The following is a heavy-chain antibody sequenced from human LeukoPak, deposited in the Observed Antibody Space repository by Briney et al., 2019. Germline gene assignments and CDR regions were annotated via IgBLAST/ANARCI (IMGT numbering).Heavy chain of an antibody. J-gene: IGHJ4*02. Sequence: GGSLRLSCAASGFTFSSYSMNWVRQAPGKGLEWVSYISSSSSTIYYADSVKGRFTISRDNAKNSLYLQMNSLRAEDTALYYCARAGMDGRGYYQGFDYWGQGTLVTVSS. CDR3: ARAGMDGRGYYQGFDY. CDR2: ISSSSSTI. D-gene: IGHD3-22*01. V-gene: IGHV3-48*01. CDR1: GFTFSSYS.